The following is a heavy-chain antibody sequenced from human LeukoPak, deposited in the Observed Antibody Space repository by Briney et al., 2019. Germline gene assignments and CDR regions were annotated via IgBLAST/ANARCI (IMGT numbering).Heavy chain of an antibody. D-gene: IGHD1-1*01. CDR3: ARYHWNDVAY. CDR1: RFTFSDYW. Sequence: GGSLRLSCAASRFTFSDYWMNWVRQAPGKGLEWVANIKEDGSEKYYVDSVRGRFTISRDNAKNSLYLQMNSLRAEDSAVYYCARYHWNDVAYWGQGTLVTVSS. CDR2: IKEDGSEK. J-gene: IGHJ4*02. V-gene: IGHV3-7*01.